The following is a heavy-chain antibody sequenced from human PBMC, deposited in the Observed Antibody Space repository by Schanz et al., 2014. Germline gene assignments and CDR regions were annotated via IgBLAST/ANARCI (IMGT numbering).Heavy chain of an antibody. D-gene: IGHD2-21*01. V-gene: IGHV1-18*01. CDR1: GYTFTAYG. CDR2: ISAQTGDT. CDR3: ARDRLECGAECYSVEVFEI. J-gene: IGHJ4*02. Sequence: QVQLVQSGAEVKKPGASVKVSCQTSGYTFTAYGINWVRQAPGQGLEWIGWISAQTGDTRYAQKMQGRVTMTRDVSSTTAFLELRSLRYDDTAVYYCARDRLECGAECYSVEVFEIWGQGTLVIVSS.